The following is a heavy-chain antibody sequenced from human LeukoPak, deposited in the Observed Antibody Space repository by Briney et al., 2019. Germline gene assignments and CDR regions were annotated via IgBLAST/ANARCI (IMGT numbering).Heavy chain of an antibody. J-gene: IGHJ5*02. V-gene: IGHV1-46*01. CDR3: ARDMLAVPSNWFDP. CDR2: INPSGGGT. CDR1: GYTFTSYY. Sequence: GASVKVSCKASGYTFTSYYIHWVRQAPGQGLEWMGVINPSGGGTSYAQKFQGRVTMTRDTSMSTVYMDLRSLRSEDTAVYFCARDMLAVPSNWFDPWGQGTLVTVPS. D-gene: IGHD2-8*01.